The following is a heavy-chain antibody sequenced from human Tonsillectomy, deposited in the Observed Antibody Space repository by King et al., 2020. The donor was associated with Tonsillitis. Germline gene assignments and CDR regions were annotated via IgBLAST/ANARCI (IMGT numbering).Heavy chain of an antibody. V-gene: IGHV3-48*02. CDR2: IHSSGDPI. D-gene: IGHD2-15*01. J-gene: IGHJ4*02. CDR1: GFTFSTYS. CDR3: VRVLRSGNLDVHFAY. Sequence: VQLVESGGGLVQPGGSLRLSCAASGFTFSTYSMNWVRQAPGKGLEWISYIHSSGDPISYADSVKGRFTISRDDAKNSLYLQMNSLRDEDTAVYYCVRVLRSGNLDVHFAYWGQGTLVTVSS.